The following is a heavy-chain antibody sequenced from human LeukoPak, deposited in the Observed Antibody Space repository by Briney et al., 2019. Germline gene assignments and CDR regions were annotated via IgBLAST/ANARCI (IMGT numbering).Heavy chain of an antibody. V-gene: IGHV5-51*01. CDR3: ARHPIYDSSGYYFFDY. Sequence: GESLKISCKGSGYSFTSYWIGWVRQMPGKGLEWMGIIYPGDSDTRYSPSFQGQVTISADKSISTAYLLWSSLKASDTAMYYCARHPIYDSSGYYFFDYWGQGTLVTVSS. D-gene: IGHD3-22*01. J-gene: IGHJ4*02. CDR1: GYSFTSYW. CDR2: IYPGDSDT.